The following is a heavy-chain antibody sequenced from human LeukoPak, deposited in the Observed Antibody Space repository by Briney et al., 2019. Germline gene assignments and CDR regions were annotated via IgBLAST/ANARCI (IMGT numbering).Heavy chain of an antibody. D-gene: IGHD2-15*01. CDR3: ARIRGHCSGGSCYSDGFDI. CDR2: IYPGDSDT. Sequence: GESLKISCKSSGYSFTSYWIGWVRQMPGKGLEWMGIIYPGDSDTRYSPSFQGQVTISADKSISTAYLQWSGLKASDTAMYYCARIRGHCSGGSCYSDGFDIWGQGTMVTVSS. J-gene: IGHJ3*02. V-gene: IGHV5-51*01. CDR1: GYSFTSYW.